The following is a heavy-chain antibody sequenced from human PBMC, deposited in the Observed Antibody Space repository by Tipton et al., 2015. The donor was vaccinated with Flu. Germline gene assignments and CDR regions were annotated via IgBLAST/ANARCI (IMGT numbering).Heavy chain of an antibody. CDR1: GGSISSYY. CDR2: IYNSEYT. V-gene: IGHV4-59*12. Sequence: LSLTCTVSGGSISSYYWNWIRQPPGKGLERIGYIYNSEYTKYNPSLKSRVTISVDTSKKQFSLQLRSVTAADTAVYYCARDPSLGMPDYFDFWGQGTLVTASS. D-gene: IGHD2-2*01. CDR3: ARDPSLGMPDYFDF. J-gene: IGHJ4*02.